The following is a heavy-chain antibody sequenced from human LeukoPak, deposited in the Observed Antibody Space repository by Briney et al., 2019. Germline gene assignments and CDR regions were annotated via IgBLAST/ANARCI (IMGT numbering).Heavy chain of an antibody. CDR1: GFTFSSYN. CDR3: AREWDGYNEGGYYYYMDV. D-gene: IGHD5-24*01. J-gene: IGHJ6*03. V-gene: IGHV3-21*01. Sequence: AGGSLRLSCAASGFTFSSYNMNWVRQAPGKGLEWVSSISSSSSYIYYADSVKGQFTISRDNAKNSLYLQMNSLRAEDTAVYYCAREWDGYNEGGYYYYMDVWGKGTTVTVSS. CDR2: ISSSSSYI.